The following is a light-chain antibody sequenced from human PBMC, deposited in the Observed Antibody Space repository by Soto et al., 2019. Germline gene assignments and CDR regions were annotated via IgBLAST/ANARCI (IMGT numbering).Light chain of an antibody. V-gene: IGKV2-28*01. Sequence: EIVMTQSPPSLTVTPGEPASISCRSSQRLLHSNGNTFVDWYLQKPVQSQQLLIYLGSNRASGVHDRVSGSEAGTDFTLNISRVEAEDVGVYYYMQAQQTPYTLGRGTKLESK. J-gene: IGKJ2*01. CDR1: QRLLHSNGNTF. CDR3: MQAQQTPYT. CDR2: LGS.